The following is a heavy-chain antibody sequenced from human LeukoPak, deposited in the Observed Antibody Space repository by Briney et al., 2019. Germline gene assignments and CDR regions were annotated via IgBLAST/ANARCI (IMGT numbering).Heavy chain of an antibody. D-gene: IGHD2-15*01. V-gene: IGHV1-18*03. CDR2: ISAYNGNT. CDR3: ARDRIVSWQPDAFDI. CDR1: GYTFTSYG. J-gene: IGHJ3*02. Sequence: GASVKVSCKASGYTFTSYGISWVRQAPGQGLEWMGWISAYNGNTNYAQKLQGRVTMTTDTSTSTAYMELRSLRSDDMAVYYCARDRIVSWQPDAFDIWGQGTMVTVSS.